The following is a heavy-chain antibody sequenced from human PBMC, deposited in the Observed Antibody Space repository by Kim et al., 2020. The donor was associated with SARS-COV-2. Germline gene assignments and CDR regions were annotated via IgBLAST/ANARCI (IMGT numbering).Heavy chain of an antibody. Sequence: SETLSLTCTVSGGSISSYYWSWIRQPPGKGLEWIGYIYYSGSTNYNPSLKSRVTISVDTSKNQFSLKLSSVTAADTAVYYCARGPRGAYCGGDCYSEFDYWGQGTLVTVSS. V-gene: IGHV4-59*13. CDR3: ARGPRGAYCGGDCYSEFDY. CDR2: IYYSGST. D-gene: IGHD2-21*02. CDR1: GGSISSYY. J-gene: IGHJ4*02.